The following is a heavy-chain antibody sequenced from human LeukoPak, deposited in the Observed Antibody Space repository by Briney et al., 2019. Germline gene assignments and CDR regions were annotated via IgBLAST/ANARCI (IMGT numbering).Heavy chain of an antibody. CDR1: GFTFSSYG. V-gene: IGHV3-30*03. Sequence: GGSLRLSCAASGFTFSSYGMHWVRQAPGKGLEWVAVISYDGSNKYYADSVKGRFTISRDNSKNTLYLQMNSLRAEDTAVYYCAGWIQLWLEHYYDSIYWGQGTLVTVSS. CDR2: ISYDGSNK. CDR3: AGWIQLWLEHYYDSIY. D-gene: IGHD5-18*01. J-gene: IGHJ4*02.